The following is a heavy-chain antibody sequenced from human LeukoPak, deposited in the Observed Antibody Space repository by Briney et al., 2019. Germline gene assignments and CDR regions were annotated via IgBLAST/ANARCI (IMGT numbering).Heavy chain of an antibody. CDR1: GFTFTSSA. D-gene: IGHD3-9*01. V-gene: IGHV1-18*01. Sequence: ASVKVSCKASGFTFTSSAIQWVRQAPGQGLEWMGWISAYNGNTNYAQKLQGRVTMTTDTSTSTAYMELRSLRSDDTAVYYCAREMMVASLTGLFISLDYWGQGTLVTVSS. CDR2: ISAYNGNT. J-gene: IGHJ4*02. CDR3: AREMMVASLTGLFISLDY.